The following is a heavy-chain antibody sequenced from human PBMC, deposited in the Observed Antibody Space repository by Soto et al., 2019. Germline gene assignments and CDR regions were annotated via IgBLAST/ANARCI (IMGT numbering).Heavy chain of an antibody. CDR3: ARNPLSSSWYFSP. CDR2: IVIGSGHT. Sequence: SVKVSCKASGFTTPPSGVQWVRQARGQRLEWLGYIVIGSGHTDYAQKFRQRLSLIRDMSTTTVYMELSSLTSEDTAIYYCARNPLSSSWYFSPWGQGTLVTVSS. D-gene: IGHD6-13*01. J-gene: IGHJ5*02. CDR1: GFTTPPSG. V-gene: IGHV1-58*01.